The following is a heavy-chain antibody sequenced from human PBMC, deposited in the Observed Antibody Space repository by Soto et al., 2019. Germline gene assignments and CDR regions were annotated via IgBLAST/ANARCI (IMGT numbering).Heavy chain of an antibody. D-gene: IGHD3-3*01. V-gene: IGHV3-23*01. CDR2: ISGSGGST. Sequence: GGSLRLSCAASGFTFSSYAMSWVRQAPGKGLEWVSAISGSGGSTYYADSVKGRFTISRDNSKNTLYLQMNSLRAEDTAVYYCAKASPRLITIFGVVIPYFDYWGQGTLVTVSS. CDR1: GFTFSSYA. CDR3: AKASPRLITIFGVVIPYFDY. J-gene: IGHJ4*02.